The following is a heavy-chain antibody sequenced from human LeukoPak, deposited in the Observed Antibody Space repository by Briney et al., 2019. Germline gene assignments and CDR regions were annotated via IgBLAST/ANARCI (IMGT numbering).Heavy chain of an antibody. CDR1: GYTFTGYY. Sequence: ASVKVSCKASGYTFTGYYMHWVRQSPGQGLEWMGWINPNSGGTNYAQKFQGWVTMTRDTSISTAYMELSRLRSDDTAVYYCARERIAVAGTTYYYYYGMDVWGQGTTVTVSS. CDR2: INPNSGGT. CDR3: ARERIAVAGTTYYYYYGMDV. J-gene: IGHJ6*02. V-gene: IGHV1-2*04. D-gene: IGHD6-19*01.